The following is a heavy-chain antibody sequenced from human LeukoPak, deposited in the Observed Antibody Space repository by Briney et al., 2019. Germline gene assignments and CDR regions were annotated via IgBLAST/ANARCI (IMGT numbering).Heavy chain of an antibody. CDR2: IKQDGSEK. CDR3: AGDRLAHAY. D-gene: IGHD3-22*01. V-gene: IGHV3-7*05. CDR1: GFTFSSNW. J-gene: IGHJ4*02. Sequence: PGGSLRLSCAASGFTFSSNWMSWVRQAPGKGLEWVANIKQDGSEKSYVDSVKGRFTISRDNAKKSLYLQLNSLRAEDTAVYYCAGDRLAHAYWGQGTLVTVSS.